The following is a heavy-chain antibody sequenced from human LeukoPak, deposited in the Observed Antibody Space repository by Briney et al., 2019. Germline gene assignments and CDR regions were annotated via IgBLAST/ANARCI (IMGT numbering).Heavy chain of an antibody. CDR1: GFTFSSYE. CDR2: ISSSGSTI. Sequence: PGGSLRLSCAASGFTFSSYEMNWVRQAPGKGLEWVSYISSSGSTIYYADSVKGRFTISRDNAKNSLYLQMNGLRAEDTAVYYCAIDIVVVPAATDDYWGQGTLVTVSS. J-gene: IGHJ4*02. V-gene: IGHV3-48*03. CDR3: AIDIVVVPAATDDY. D-gene: IGHD2-2*01.